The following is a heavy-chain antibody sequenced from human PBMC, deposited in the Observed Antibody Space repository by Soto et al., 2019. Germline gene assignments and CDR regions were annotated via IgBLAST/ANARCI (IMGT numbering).Heavy chain of an antibody. CDR2: IYYSGST. V-gene: IGHV4-59*01. CDR1: GGSISSYY. J-gene: IGHJ6*03. D-gene: IGHD2-15*01. CDR3: ARALVVVATNYYYYEMDV. Sequence: SETLSLTCTVSGGSISSYYWSWIRQPPGKGLEWIGYIYYSGSTNYNPSLKSRVTISVDTSKNQFSLKLSSVTAADTAVYYCARALVVVATNYYYYEMDVWGKGTTVTVS.